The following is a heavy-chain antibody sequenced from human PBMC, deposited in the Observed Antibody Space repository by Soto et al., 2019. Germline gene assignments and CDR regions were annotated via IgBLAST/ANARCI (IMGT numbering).Heavy chain of an antibody. J-gene: IGHJ4*02. D-gene: IGHD5-18*01. V-gene: IGHV3-33*03. CDR2: IWYDGNKK. CDR1: GFSFRSYG. Sequence: QVHLVESGGGVVQPGRSLRLSCAASGFSFRSYGTHWVRQAPGKGLEWVAVIWYDGNKKYYGDSVRGRFTISRDNSQNTLYLEMNSLRAEDTAVYYCVVDTTGLLDYWGQGTLVTVSS. CDR3: VVDTTGLLDY.